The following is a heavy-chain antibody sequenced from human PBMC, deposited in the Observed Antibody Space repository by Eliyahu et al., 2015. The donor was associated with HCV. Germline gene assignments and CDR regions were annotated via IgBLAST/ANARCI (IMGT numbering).Heavy chain of an antibody. V-gene: IGHV1-2*06. CDR3: AREGGSKARYSYEEGYWYFDL. D-gene: IGHD5-18*01. CDR1: GYTFTGYX. Sequence: QVQLVQSGAEVKKPGASVKVSCKASGYTFTGYXMPWVRQAPGQGLEWMGRINPNSGGTNYAQKFQGRVTMTRDTSISTAYMELSRLRSDDTAVYYCAREGGSKARYSYEEGYWYFDLWGRGTLVTVSS. CDR2: INPNSGGT. J-gene: IGHJ2*01.